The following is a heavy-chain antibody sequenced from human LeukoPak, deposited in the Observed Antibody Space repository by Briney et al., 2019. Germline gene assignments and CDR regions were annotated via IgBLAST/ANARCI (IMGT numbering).Heavy chain of an antibody. CDR3: ARGPPNWGYDY. CDR1: GYTFTSYD. Sequence: ASVKVSCKASGYTFTSYDFNWARQATGQGLEWMGWMSPNSGNTGYAQKFQGRVTMTRNTSMSTAYMELSSLRSEDTAVYYCARGPPNWGYDYWGQGTLVTVSS. V-gene: IGHV1-8*01. D-gene: IGHD7-27*01. CDR2: MSPNSGNT. J-gene: IGHJ4*02.